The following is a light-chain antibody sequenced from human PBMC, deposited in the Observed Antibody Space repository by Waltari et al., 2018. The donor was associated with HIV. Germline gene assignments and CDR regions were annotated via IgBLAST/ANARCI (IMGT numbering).Light chain of an antibody. Sequence: IVMTPSPATLSGSPGERATLPCRASQGFGSKLAWYQQKPGQAPRLLIYYASTRATGIPARFSGSGSGTEFTLTISSLQSEDFAVYYCQQYNNWPPRTFGQGTKVEIK. CDR2: YAS. V-gene: IGKV3-15*01. CDR1: QGFGSK. J-gene: IGKJ1*01. CDR3: QQYNNWPPRT.